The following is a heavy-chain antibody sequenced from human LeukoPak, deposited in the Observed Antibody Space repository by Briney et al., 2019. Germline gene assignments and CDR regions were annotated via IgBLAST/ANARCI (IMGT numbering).Heavy chain of an antibody. CDR1: GYSFTSYW. Sequence: GESLKISCKGSGYSFTSYWIGWVRQMPGKGLEWMGIIYPGDSDTRYSPSFQGQGTISADKSISTAYLQWSSLKASDTAMYYCASGYCSGGSCYGPDAFDIWGQGTMVTVSS. J-gene: IGHJ3*02. CDR2: IYPGDSDT. CDR3: ASGYCSGGSCYGPDAFDI. V-gene: IGHV5-51*01. D-gene: IGHD2-15*01.